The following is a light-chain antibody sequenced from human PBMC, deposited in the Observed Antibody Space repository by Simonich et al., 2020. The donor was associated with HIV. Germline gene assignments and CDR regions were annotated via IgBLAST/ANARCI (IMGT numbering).Light chain of an antibody. CDR3: QQYNDWPRT. V-gene: IGKV3-15*01. CDR2: GAS. J-gene: IGKJ1*01. CDR1: QTVSSN. Sequence: EIVITQSPATLSVSPGERATLSCMANQTVSSNLAWYQQKPGQAPRLLIYGASTRATGIPARFSCSVSGTELTLTISSLQSEDFAVYYCQQYNDWPRTFGQGTKVEIK.